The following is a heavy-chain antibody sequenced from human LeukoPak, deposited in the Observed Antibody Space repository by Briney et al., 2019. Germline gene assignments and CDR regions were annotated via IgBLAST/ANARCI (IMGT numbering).Heavy chain of an antibody. D-gene: IGHD2-15*01. J-gene: IGHJ4*02. CDR3: ARDTHYSGSDY. Sequence: GGSVRLSCAASGFTFSSYSMKWVRQAPGKGLEWVSSISSSSSYIYYADSAKGRFTISRDNAKNSLYLQMNSLRAEDTAVYYCARDTHYSGSDYWGQGTLVTVSS. CDR1: GFTFSSYS. V-gene: IGHV3-21*01. CDR2: ISSSSSYI.